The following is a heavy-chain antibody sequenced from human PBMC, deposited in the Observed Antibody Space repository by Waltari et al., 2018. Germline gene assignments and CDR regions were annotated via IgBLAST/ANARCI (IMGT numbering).Heavy chain of an antibody. CDR2: IKSKSDGATT. CDR1: GFTFTPAW. V-gene: IGHV3-15*01. CDR3: TTLDAPWGG. D-gene: IGHD7-27*01. Sequence: EVQMVESGGGSMKPGDSLRLSCVAFGFTFTPAWLTWVRQAPGKGLEWVGRIKSKSDGATTDFAAAVKGRFSISREDSQNMVFLQMNSLRTEDTAVYYCTTLDAPWGGWGHGTLVTVS. J-gene: IGHJ4*01.